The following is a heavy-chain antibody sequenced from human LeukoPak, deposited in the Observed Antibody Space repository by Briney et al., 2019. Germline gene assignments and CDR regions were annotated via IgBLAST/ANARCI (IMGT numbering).Heavy chain of an antibody. V-gene: IGHV3-11*05. J-gene: IGHJ4*02. CDR2: ISSSSYT. D-gene: IGHD6-19*01. Sequence: PGGSLRLSCAASGFTFSDYYMSWIRQAPGKGLEWVSYISSSSYTNYADSVKGRFTISRDNAKNSLYLQMNSLRAEDTAVYYCARGQWYSSGWYYFDYWGQGTLVTVSS. CDR1: GFTFSDYY. CDR3: ARGQWYSSGWYYFDY.